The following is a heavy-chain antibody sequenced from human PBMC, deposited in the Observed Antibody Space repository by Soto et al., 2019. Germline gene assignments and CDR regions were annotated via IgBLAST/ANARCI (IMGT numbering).Heavy chain of an antibody. V-gene: IGHV3-23*01. CDR2: ISGSGGST. D-gene: IGHD5-12*01. CDR1: GFTFSSYA. Sequence: VGSLRLSCAASGFTFSSYAMSWVRQAPGKGLEWVSAISGSGGSTYYADSVKGRFTISRDNSKNTLYLQMNSLRAEDTAVYYCAKDHEATITGWLDPWGQGTLVTVSS. CDR3: AKDHEATITGWLDP. J-gene: IGHJ5*02.